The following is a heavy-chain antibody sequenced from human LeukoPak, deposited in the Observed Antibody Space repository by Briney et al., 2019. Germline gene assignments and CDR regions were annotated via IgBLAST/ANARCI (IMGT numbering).Heavy chain of an antibody. V-gene: IGHV4-39*07. CDR2: IYYSGST. J-gene: IGHJ5*02. D-gene: IGHD2-2*01. Sequence: SETLSLTCTVSGGSISSSSYYWGWIRQPPGKGLEWIGNIYYSGSTYYNPSLKSRVTISVDTSKNQFSLKLSSVTAADTAVYYCALWTGPAAPHWFDPWGQGTLVTVSS. CDR1: GGSISSSSYY. CDR3: ALWTGPAAPHWFDP.